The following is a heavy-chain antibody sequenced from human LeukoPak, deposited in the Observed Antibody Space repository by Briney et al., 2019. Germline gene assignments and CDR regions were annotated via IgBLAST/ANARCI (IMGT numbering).Heavy chain of an antibody. CDR3: AREEKIVGASGQDY. J-gene: IGHJ4*02. Sequence: PGGSLRLSCAASGFTFGSYWMHWVRQAPGKGLVWVSRINTDGGDTIYADSVKGRFTISRDNAKNTLFLQMNSLRAEDTAVYYCAREEKIVGASGQDYWGQGTLVTVSS. V-gene: IGHV3-74*01. CDR2: INTDGGDT. CDR1: GFTFGSYW. D-gene: IGHD1-26*01.